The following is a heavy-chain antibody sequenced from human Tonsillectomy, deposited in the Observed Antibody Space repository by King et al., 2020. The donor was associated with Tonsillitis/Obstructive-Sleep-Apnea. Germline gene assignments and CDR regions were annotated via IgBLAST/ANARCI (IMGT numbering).Heavy chain of an antibody. CDR2: ITSNSYT. J-gene: IGHJ4*02. V-gene: IGHV3-11*05. Sequence: VQLVESGGGLVKPGGSLRLSCAASGFSFSDYYMTWIRQAPGKGLEWVSYITSNSYTNYADSVKGRFTISRDDAKNSVYLQMNSLRAEDPAVYYCASQTDYIVGPIDYWGQGTLVTVSS. CDR1: GFSFSDYY. D-gene: IGHD1-26*01. CDR3: ASQTDYIVGPIDY.